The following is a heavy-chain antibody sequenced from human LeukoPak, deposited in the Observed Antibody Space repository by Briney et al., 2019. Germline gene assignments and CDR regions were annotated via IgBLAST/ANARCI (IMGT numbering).Heavy chain of an antibody. D-gene: IGHD3-22*01. Sequence: SETLSLTCTVSGGSLSGYYWNWIRQPAGKGLEWIGRIYTSGNSWYKPSLQSRVTMSVDTSKNQFSLRMSSLTAADTAVYYRARSNLGSYDQSGYYQYWGQGTRVTVSP. J-gene: IGHJ4*02. CDR2: IYTSGNS. CDR3: ARSNLGSYDQSGYYQY. V-gene: IGHV4-4*07. CDR1: GGSLSGYY.